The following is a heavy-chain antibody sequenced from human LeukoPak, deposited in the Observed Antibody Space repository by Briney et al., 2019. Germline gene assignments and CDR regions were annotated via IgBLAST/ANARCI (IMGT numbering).Heavy chain of an antibody. Sequence: SVKVSCKASGGTFSSYAISWVRQAPGQGLEWMGGIIPIFGTANYAQKFQGRVTITADESTSTAYMELSSLRSEDTAVYYCARARRLYYDSSGTDAFDIWGQGTTVTVSA. CDR2: IIPIFGTA. CDR3: ARARRLYYDSSGTDAFDI. J-gene: IGHJ3*02. D-gene: IGHD3-22*01. CDR1: GGTFSSYA. V-gene: IGHV1-69*01.